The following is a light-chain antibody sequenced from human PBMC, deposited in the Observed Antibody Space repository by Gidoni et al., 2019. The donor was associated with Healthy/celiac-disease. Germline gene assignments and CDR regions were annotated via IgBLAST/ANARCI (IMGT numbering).Light chain of an antibody. CDR2: WAS. CDR1: QNVLYSSNTKNF. Sequence: DIVMTQSPDSLAVSLGERATINFKSSQNVLYSSNTKNFLAWYQQKPGQPPKLLIYWASTRESGVPDRFSGSGSGTDFTLTISSLQAEDVAVYYCQQYYSTPLTFGGGTKVEIK. J-gene: IGKJ4*01. CDR3: QQYYSTPLT. V-gene: IGKV4-1*01.